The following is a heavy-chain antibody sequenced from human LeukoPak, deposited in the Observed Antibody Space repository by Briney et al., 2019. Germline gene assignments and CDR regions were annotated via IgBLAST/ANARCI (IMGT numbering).Heavy chain of an antibody. CDR2: IYYSGST. D-gene: IGHD3-22*01. CDR1: GGSVSSGSYY. V-gene: IGHV4-61*01. J-gene: IGHJ4*02. CDR3: ARAVYDYDSSGYYLGFDY. Sequence: PSETLSLTCTVSGGSVSSGSYYWSWIRQPPGKGLEWIGYIYYSGSTNYNPSLKSRVTISVDTSKNQFSLKLSSVTAADTAVYYCARAVYDYDSSGYYLGFDYWGQGTLVTVSS.